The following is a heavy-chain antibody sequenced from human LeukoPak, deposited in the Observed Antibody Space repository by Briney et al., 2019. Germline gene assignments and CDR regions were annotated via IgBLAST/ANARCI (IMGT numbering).Heavy chain of an antibody. CDR1: GGSFSSFY. CDR2: IYYSGST. J-gene: IGHJ4*02. D-gene: IGHD6-19*01. Sequence: SETLSLTCAVYGGSFSSFYWSWIRQPPGKGLEWIGYIYYSGSTNYNPSLKSRVTISVDTSKNQLSLKLNSVTAADTAVYYCARGLGGSSGCFGYWGQGTLVTVSS. CDR3: ARGLGGSSGCFGY. V-gene: IGHV4-59*01.